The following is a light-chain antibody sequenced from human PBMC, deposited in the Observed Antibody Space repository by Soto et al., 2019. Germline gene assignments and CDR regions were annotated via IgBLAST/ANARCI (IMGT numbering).Light chain of an antibody. CDR1: PSVSSY. Sequence: EIVLPQSPATLSLSPGERATLSCRASPSVSSYLAWYPQKPGQAPRLLICDASNRSTGIPARFSGSGSGTDFTRTISSLEPEDFTSYYCPQRSVFGAGTKWISN. CDR2: DAS. V-gene: IGKV3-11*01. CDR3: PQRSV. J-gene: IGKJ3*01.